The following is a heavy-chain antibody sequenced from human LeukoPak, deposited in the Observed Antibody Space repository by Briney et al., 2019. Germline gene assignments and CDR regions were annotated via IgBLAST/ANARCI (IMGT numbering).Heavy chain of an antibody. CDR2: INPNSGGT. D-gene: IGHD2-15*01. J-gene: IGHJ3*02. CDR3: ARDKRDCSGGSCYVGAFDI. V-gene: IGHV1-2*06. CDR1: GYTFTSYY. Sequence: ASVKVSCKASGYTFTSYYMHWVRQAPGQGLEWMGRINPNSGGTNYAQKFQGRVTMTRDTSISTAYMELSRLRSDDTAVYYCARDKRDCSGGSCYVGAFDIWGQGTMVTVSS.